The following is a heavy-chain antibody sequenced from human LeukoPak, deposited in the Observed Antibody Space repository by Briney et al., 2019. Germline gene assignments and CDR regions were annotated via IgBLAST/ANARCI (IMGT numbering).Heavy chain of an antibody. CDR1: GGAISSGTNS. J-gene: IGHJ4*02. Sequence: SQTLSLTCGVSGGAISSGTNSWSWIRKPPGKGLEWIGYIYHSGSNHYNPSLKSRLTISVDRSKNQFSLKLRSVTAADTAVYYCARGRGAFIFDFWGQGTLVTVSS. CDR3: ARGRGAFIFDF. V-gene: IGHV4-30-2*01. D-gene: IGHD5-12*01. CDR2: IYHSGSN.